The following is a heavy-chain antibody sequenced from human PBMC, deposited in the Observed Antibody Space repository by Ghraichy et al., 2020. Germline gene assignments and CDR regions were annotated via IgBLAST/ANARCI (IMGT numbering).Heavy chain of an antibody. Sequence: SETLSLTCGVSGYSISSGYYWGWIRQPPGKGLEWIGSIYHSGSTYYNPSLKSRVTISVDTSKNQFSLKLRSVTAADTAVYYCARQLYDSSGPFDYWGQGTLVTVSS. V-gene: IGHV4-38-2*01. CDR2: IYHSGST. CDR3: ARQLYDSSGPFDY. CDR1: GYSISSGYY. D-gene: IGHD3-22*01. J-gene: IGHJ4*02.